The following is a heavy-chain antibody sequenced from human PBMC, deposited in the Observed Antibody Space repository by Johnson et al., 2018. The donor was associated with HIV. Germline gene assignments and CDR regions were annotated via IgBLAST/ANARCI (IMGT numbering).Heavy chain of an antibody. D-gene: IGHD5-24*01. CDR3: ARFGRGGSHAFDI. Sequence: VLLVESGGGVVRPGGSLRLSCAASGFRFDDYGMTWVRQAPGKGLEWVSGITWNGDSTGYADSVKGRFTISRDNAKNSLYLQMNSLRAEDTALYYCARFGRGGSHAFDIWGQGTMVTVSS. CDR1: GFRFDDYG. J-gene: IGHJ3*02. V-gene: IGHV3-20*04. CDR2: ITWNGDST.